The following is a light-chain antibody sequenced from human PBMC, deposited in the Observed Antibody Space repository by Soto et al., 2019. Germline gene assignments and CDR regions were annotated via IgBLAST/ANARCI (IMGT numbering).Light chain of an antibody. V-gene: IGLV2-8*01. Sequence: QSVLTQPPSASGSPGQSVTISCTGTSSDVGGYDYVSWYQQRPGKAPKLLIHEVTKRPSGVPDRFSGSKSGNTASLTVSGLQAEDEADYYCQSFDNSVSGSGVFGGGTKLTVL. CDR2: EVT. CDR3: QSFDNSVSGSGV. CDR1: SSDVGGYDY. J-gene: IGLJ3*02.